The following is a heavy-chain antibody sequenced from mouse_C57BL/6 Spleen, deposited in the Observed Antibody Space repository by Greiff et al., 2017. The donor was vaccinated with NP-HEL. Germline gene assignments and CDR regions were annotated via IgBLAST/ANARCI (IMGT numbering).Heavy chain of an antibody. D-gene: IGHD2-2*01. CDR1: GFSLTSYG. V-gene: IGHV2-2*01. CDR3: ARWDGYDDYYAMDY. Sequence: VQLQESGPGLVQPSQSLSITCTVSGFSLTSYGVHWVRQSPGKGLEWLGVIWSGGSTDYNAAFISRLSISKDNSKSQVFFKMNSLQADDTAIYYCARWDGYDDYYAMDYWGQGTSVTVSS. CDR2: IWSGGST. J-gene: IGHJ4*01.